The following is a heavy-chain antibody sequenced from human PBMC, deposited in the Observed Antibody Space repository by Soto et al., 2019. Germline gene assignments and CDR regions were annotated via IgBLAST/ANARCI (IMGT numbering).Heavy chain of an antibody. CDR3: ARALASTVTTFPY. J-gene: IGHJ4*02. D-gene: IGHD4-4*01. V-gene: IGHV4-34*01. Sequence: SETLSLTCAVYGGSFSGYYWSWIRQPPGKGLEWIGEINHSGSTNYNPSLKSRVTISVDTSKNQFSLKLSSVTAADTAVYYCARALASTVTTFPYWGQGTLVTVSS. CDR1: GGSFSGYY. CDR2: INHSGST.